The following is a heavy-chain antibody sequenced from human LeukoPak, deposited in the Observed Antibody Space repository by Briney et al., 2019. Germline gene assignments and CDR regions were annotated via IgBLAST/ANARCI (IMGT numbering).Heavy chain of an antibody. CDR3: ANGDYYDSSGPLDY. Sequence: PGGSLRLSCAASGFTFSSYGMHWARQAPGKGLEWVAVIWYDGSNKYYADSVKGRFTISRDNSKNTLYLQMNSLRAEDTAVYYCANGDYYDSSGPLDYWGQGTLVTVSS. J-gene: IGHJ4*02. CDR2: IWYDGSNK. CDR1: GFTFSSYG. V-gene: IGHV3-33*06. D-gene: IGHD3-22*01.